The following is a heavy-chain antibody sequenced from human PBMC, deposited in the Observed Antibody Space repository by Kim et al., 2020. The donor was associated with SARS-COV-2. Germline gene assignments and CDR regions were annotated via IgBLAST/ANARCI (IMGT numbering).Heavy chain of an antibody. Sequence: ASVKVSCKASGYTFTNYGISWVRQAPGQGLEWMGWISAYNGNTNYAQKFQGRVTMTTDTSTSTAYMELRSLRTDDAAVYYCARVSYDSINDHYSGNWFDPWGRGTLVTVAS. D-gene: IGHD1-26*01. CDR3: ARVSYDSINDHYSGNWFDP. J-gene: IGHJ5*02. CDR2: ISAYNGNT. V-gene: IGHV1-18*01. CDR1: GYTFTNYG.